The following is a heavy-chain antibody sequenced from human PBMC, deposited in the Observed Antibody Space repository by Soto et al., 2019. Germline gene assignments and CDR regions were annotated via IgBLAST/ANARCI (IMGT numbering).Heavy chain of an antibody. CDR1: GYTFTGYY. Sequence: SSVKVSCKAAGYTFTGYYMHWVRQAPGQGLEWMGWINPNSGGTNYAQKFQGRVTMTRDTSISTAYMELSRLRSDDTAVYYCARVRSYDFSWFAPWGQRTLVTVS. V-gene: IGHV1-2*02. D-gene: IGHD3-3*01. CDR2: INPNSGGT. CDR3: ARVRSYDFSWFAP. J-gene: IGHJ5*02.